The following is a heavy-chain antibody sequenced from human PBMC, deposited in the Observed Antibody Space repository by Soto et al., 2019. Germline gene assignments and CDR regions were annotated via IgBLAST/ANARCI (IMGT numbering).Heavy chain of an antibody. CDR3: ARDSSSSCQDY. V-gene: IGHV1-18*01. Sequence: QVQRVQSGAEVKNPVASVKVSCKASGDTFTSYGISWVRQAPGHGLEWMGWISAYNGNTNYAQKLQGRVTMTTDTSTSTAYMELRSVTSDDTAVYYCARDSSSSCQDYWGQGALVTVSS. CDR2: ISAYNGNT. CDR1: GDTFTSYG. J-gene: IGHJ4*02. D-gene: IGHD6-13*01.